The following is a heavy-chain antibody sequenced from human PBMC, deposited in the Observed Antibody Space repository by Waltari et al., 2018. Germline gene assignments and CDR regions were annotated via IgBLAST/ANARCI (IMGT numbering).Heavy chain of an antibody. Sequence: QVQLGQSGDVVTMAAASVTVYCRASGYTFTSYGISSVRRAAGQGLEWMGWISAYNGNTNYAQKLQGRGTMTTDTSTSTAYMELRSLRSDDTAVYYCARAAGIAAGTAWGAFDIWGQGTMVTVSS. V-gene: IGHV1-18*01. D-gene: IGHD6-13*01. CDR2: ISAYNGNT. CDR1: GYTFTSYG. CDR3: ARAAGIAAGTAWGAFDI. J-gene: IGHJ3*02.